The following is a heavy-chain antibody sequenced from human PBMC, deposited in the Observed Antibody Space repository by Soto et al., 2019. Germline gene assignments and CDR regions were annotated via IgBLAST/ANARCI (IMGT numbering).Heavy chain of an antibody. J-gene: IGHJ2*01. V-gene: IGHV4-59*08. CDR3: ARWSRGITAAGYWYFDL. CDR2: LYYSGRT. Sequence: SETLSLTCTVSGGSISSYYWSWFRQPPGKGLEWIGYLYYSGRTNHNPSLKSRVTISVDTSKNQFSLKLSSVTAADTAVYYCARWSRGITAAGYWYFDLWGRGTLVTVS. D-gene: IGHD6-13*01. CDR1: GGSISSYY.